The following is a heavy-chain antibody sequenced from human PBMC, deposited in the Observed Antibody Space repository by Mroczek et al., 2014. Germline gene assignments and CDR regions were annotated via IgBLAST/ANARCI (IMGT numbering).Heavy chain of an antibody. D-gene: IGHD4-17*01. CDR1: GGSISPYY. V-gene: IGHV4-59*01. CDR3: ARVNHGDLDNYSYYMDV. Sequence: QVQLQDRGPGLVKPSETLSLTCAVSGGSISPYYWSWIRQPPGKGLEWIGYVNYFGSTNYNPSLKSRVTISVDTSKNQFSLKLNSVTAADTAVYYCARVNHGDLDNYSYYMDVWGKGTTVTVSS. J-gene: IGHJ6*03. CDR2: VNYFGST.